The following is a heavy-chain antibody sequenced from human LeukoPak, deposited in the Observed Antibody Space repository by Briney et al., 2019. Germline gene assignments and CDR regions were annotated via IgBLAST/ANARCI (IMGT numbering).Heavy chain of an antibody. CDR3: AKDRGRLTTVVTPLGY. J-gene: IGHJ4*02. D-gene: IGHD4-23*01. CDR2: ISYDGSNK. CDR1: GFTFSSYG. Sequence: GGSLRLSCAASGFTFSSYGMHWVRQAPGKGLEWVAVISYDGSNKYYADSVKGRFTISRDNSKNTLYLQMNSLRAEDTAVYYCAKDRGRLTTVVTPLGYWGQGTLVTVSS. V-gene: IGHV3-30*18.